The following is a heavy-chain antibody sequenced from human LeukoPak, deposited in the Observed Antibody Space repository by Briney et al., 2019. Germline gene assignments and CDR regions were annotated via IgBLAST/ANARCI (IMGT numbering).Heavy chain of an antibody. V-gene: IGHV4-39*05. Sequence: SESPSLTPALSLDSLSISIQYSGSARHHPGSWLGWNGYIYCSVSNYYNPSLKSRVTISVDKSKNQLSLKLSSVTAADRAVFCCAAVLWIAARPLSFDYWGQGTLVSVPS. CDR2: IYCSVSN. CDR1: LDSLSISIQY. CDR3: AAVLWIAARPLSFDY. D-gene: IGHD6-6*01. J-gene: IGHJ4*02.